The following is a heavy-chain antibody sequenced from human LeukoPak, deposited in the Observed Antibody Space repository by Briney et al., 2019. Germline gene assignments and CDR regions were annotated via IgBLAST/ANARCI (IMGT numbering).Heavy chain of an antibody. D-gene: IGHD2-21*01. Sequence: GGSLRLSCAASGFTFSSYGMHWVRQAPGKGLEWVAVIWYDGSNTYYADSVKGRFNISRDSSKNTLYLQMNSLRDDDTAVYFCVIVARDYWGQGTLVTVAS. J-gene: IGHJ4*02. CDR1: GFTFSSYG. CDR2: IWYDGSNT. CDR3: VIVARDY. V-gene: IGHV3-30*02.